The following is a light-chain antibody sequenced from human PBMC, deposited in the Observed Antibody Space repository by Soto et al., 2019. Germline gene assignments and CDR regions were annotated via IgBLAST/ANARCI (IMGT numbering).Light chain of an antibody. J-gene: IGKJ1*01. V-gene: IGKV1-5*03. Sequence: DIQMTQSPSTLSASVGDRVTITCRASQSINSWLAWYQQKPGKAPKLLIYKASSLESGVPARFSGSGSGTEFTLSLSSLRPDDFATYYCQQYDTYSTFGQGTKVEIK. CDR3: QQYDTYST. CDR1: QSINSW. CDR2: KAS.